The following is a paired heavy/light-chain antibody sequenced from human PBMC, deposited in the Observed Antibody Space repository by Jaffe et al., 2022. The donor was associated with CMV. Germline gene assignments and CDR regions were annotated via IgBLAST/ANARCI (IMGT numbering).Light chain of an antibody. CDR3: AAWDDSLNGHYV. CDR2: SNN. Sequence: QSVLTQPPSASGTPGQRVTISCSGSSSNIGSNTVNWYQQLPGTAPKLLIYSNNQRPSGVPDRFSGSKSGTSASLAISGLQSEDEADYYCAAWDDSLNGHYVFGTGTKVTVL. CDR1: SSNIGSNT. J-gene: IGLJ1*01. V-gene: IGLV1-44*01.
Heavy chain of an antibody. CDR3: ARVEVRAPERIQLWYYYYYYGMDV. CDR2: IIPIFGTA. Sequence: QVQLVQSGAEVKKPGSSVKVSCKASGGTFSSYAISWVRQAPGQGLEWMGGIIPIFGTANYAQKFQGRVTITADESTSTAYMELSSLRSEDTAVYYCARVEVRAPERIQLWYYYYYYGMDVWGQGTTVTVSS. V-gene: IGHV1-69*01. J-gene: IGHJ6*02. CDR1: GGTFSSYA. D-gene: IGHD5-18*01.